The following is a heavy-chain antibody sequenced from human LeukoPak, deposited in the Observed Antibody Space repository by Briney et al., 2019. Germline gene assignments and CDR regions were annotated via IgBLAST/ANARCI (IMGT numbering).Heavy chain of an antibody. J-gene: IGHJ4*02. CDR1: GGTFSSYA. Sequence: SVKVPCKASGGTFSSYAISWVRQAPGQGLEWMGRIIPILGIANYAQKFQGRVTITADKSTSTAYMELSSLRSEDTAVYYCARVVRDTAMVTFDYWGQGTLVTVSS. D-gene: IGHD5-18*01. CDR3: ARVVRDTAMVTFDY. CDR2: IIPILGIA. V-gene: IGHV1-69*04.